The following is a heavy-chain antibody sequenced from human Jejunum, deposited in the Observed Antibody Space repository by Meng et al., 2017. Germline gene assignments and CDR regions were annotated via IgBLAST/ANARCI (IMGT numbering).Heavy chain of an antibody. D-gene: IGHD6-13*01. Sequence: GESLKISCAASGFTFSSYWMNWVRQAPGKGLEWVASIKKGGSEKYYVDSVKGRFTISRDNAKNSLYLQMNSLRAEDTAVYYCASSATSDAAYWGQGTLVTVSS. V-gene: IGHV3-7*01. CDR3: ASSATSDAAY. CDR1: GFTFSSYW. CDR2: IKKGGSEK. J-gene: IGHJ4*02.